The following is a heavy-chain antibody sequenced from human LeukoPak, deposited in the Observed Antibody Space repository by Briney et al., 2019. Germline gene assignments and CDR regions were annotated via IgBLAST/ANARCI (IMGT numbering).Heavy chain of an antibody. CDR2: IIPIFGTA. CDR1: GGTFSSYA. CDR3: ARGGVDIVVVVAATAFDP. Sequence: GSSVKVSCKASGGTFSSYAISWVRQAPGQGLEWMGGIIPIFGTANYAQKFQGRVTITTDESTSTAYMELSSLRSEDTAVYYCARGGVDIVVVVAATAFDPWGQGTLVTVSS. J-gene: IGHJ5*02. V-gene: IGHV1-69*05. D-gene: IGHD2-15*01.